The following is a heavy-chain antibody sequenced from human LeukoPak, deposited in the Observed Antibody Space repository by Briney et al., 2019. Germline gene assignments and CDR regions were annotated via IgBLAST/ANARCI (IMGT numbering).Heavy chain of an antibody. J-gene: IGHJ4*02. V-gene: IGHV4-31*03. CDR1: GGSISSGGYY. D-gene: IGHD3-22*01. Sequence: SQTLSLTCTVSGGSISSGGYYWSWIRQHPGKGLEWIGYIYYSGSTYYNPSLKSRVTISVDTSKNQFSLKLSSVTAAHTAVYYCARWRGVTMIGGKYFDYWGQGTLVTVSS. CDR3: ARWRGVTMIGGKYFDY. CDR2: IYYSGST.